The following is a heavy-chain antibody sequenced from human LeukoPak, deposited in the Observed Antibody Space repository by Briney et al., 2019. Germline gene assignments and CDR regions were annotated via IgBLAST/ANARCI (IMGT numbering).Heavy chain of an antibody. CDR1: KFTFSRYW. J-gene: IGHJ6*02. V-gene: IGHV3-7*03. CDR2: IKQDGSEK. CDR3: AKDSGSYYYYYGMDV. D-gene: IGHD1-26*01. Sequence: PGGSLRLSCAASKFTFSRYWMKWVRQAPGKGLEWVANIKQDGSEKYYVDSVKGRFTISRDNSKNTLYLQMNSLRAEDTAVYYCAKDSGSYYYYYGMDVWGQGTTVTVSS.